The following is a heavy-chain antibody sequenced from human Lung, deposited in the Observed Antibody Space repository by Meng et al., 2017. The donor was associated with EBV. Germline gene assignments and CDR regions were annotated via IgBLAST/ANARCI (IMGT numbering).Heavy chain of an antibody. Sequence: QVQLQESGPGLVKPSETLSLTCTVSGGSISSYYWSWIRQPAGKGLEWIGRIYTSGSTNYNPSLKSRVTMSVDTSKNQFSLKLSSVTAADTAVYYCAREWCSGGSCYPDYWGQGTLVTVSS. CDR1: GGSISSYY. CDR3: AREWCSGGSCYPDY. CDR2: IYTSGST. J-gene: IGHJ4*02. V-gene: IGHV4-4*07. D-gene: IGHD2-15*01.